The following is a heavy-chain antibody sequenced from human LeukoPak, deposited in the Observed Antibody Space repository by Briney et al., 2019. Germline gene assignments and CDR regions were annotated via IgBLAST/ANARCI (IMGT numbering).Heavy chain of an antibody. D-gene: IGHD6-19*01. CDR2: IYYSGST. Sequence: SETLSPTCTVSGGSISSYYWSWIRQPPGEGLEWIGYIYYSGSTNYNPSLKSRVTISVDTSKNQFSLKLSSVTAADTAVYYCARAEYSSGGGEPYYMDVWGKGTTVTVSS. CDR1: GGSISSYY. CDR3: ARAEYSSGGGEPYYMDV. J-gene: IGHJ6*03. V-gene: IGHV4-59*01.